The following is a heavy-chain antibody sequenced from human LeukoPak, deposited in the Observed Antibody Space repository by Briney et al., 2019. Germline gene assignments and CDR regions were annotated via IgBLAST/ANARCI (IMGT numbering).Heavy chain of an antibody. D-gene: IGHD6-19*01. V-gene: IGHV3-33*01. CDR2: IWYDGSNK. CDR1: GFTFSSYG. CDR3: ARASGSSGWYYFDY. J-gene: IGHJ4*02. Sequence: GGSLRLSCAASGFTFSSYGMHWVRQAPGKGLEWVAIIWYDGSNKYYADSVKGRFTISRDNPKNTLYLQMNSLRAEDTAMYYCARASGSSGWYYFDYWGQGTLVTVSS.